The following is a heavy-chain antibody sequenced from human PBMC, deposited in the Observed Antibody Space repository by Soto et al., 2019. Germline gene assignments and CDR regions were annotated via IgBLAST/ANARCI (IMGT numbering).Heavy chain of an antibody. J-gene: IGHJ6*03. Sequence: SETLSLTCAATGGSFSGHDCSWVRQPPGKGLEWIGEINDSGNTHYNASLRSRVSIVLDTSKSQTSLQLSSVTAADTAIYFCARGTCSGSACYGWAHYYMDVWGKGTTVTVS. CDR1: GGSFSGHD. CDR3: ARGTCSGSACYGWAHYYMDV. D-gene: IGHD2-21*02. CDR2: INDSGNT. V-gene: IGHV4-34*01.